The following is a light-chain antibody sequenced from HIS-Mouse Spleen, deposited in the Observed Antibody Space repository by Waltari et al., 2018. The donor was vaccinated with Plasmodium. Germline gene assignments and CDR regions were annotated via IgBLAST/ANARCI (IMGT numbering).Light chain of an antibody. CDR1: PSVSSN. CDR3: QQYNNWSFT. CDR2: GAS. Sequence: EILMTQSPAPLSVSPGGRAPPSCRASPSVSSNLAWYQQKPGQAPRLLIYGASTRATGIPARFSGSGSGTKFTLTISSLQSEDFAVYYCQQYNNWSFTFGPGTKVDIK. J-gene: IGKJ3*01. V-gene: IGKV3-15*01.